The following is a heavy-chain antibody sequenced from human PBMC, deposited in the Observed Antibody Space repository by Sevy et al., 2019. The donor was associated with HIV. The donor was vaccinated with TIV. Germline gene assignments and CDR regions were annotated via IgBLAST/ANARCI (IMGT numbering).Heavy chain of an antibody. CDR3: XXXXXXXXXXXDYGMDV. Sequence: GGSLRLSCSGSGFSFSNSAMNWVRQTPGKGLKYVSAISSDGVSTYYTDSVRGRFTISRDNSKNTLYLQMSSLRVEDXXXXXXXXXXXXXXXXXDYGMDVWGQGTTVTVSS. CDR1: GFSFSNSA. J-gene: IGHJ6*02. V-gene: IGHV3-64D*06. CDR2: ISSDGVST.